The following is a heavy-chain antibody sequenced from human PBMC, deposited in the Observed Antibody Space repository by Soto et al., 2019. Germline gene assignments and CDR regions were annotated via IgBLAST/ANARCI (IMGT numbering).Heavy chain of an antibody. V-gene: IGHV3-30-3*01. D-gene: IGHD5-18*01. CDR3: ARDPLWGKAMVLWYSDL. CDR2: ISYDGSNK. J-gene: IGHJ2*01. Sequence: QVQLVESGGGVVQPGGSLRLSCAASGFTFSSYAMHWVRQAPGKWLVWVAVISYDGSNKYYADSVKGRFTISRDNSRTTLYLQMSSLRAEDTAVYYCARDPLWGKAMVLWYSDLWGRGTLVTVSS. CDR1: GFTFSSYA.